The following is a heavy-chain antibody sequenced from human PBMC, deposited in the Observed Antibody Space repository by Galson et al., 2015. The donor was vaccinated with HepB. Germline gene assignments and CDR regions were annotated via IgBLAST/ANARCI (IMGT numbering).Heavy chain of an antibody. D-gene: IGHD6-13*01. Sequence: SVKVSCKASGGTFSSYAISWVRQAPGQGLEWMGGIIPIFGTANYAQKFRGRVTITADESTSTAYMELSSLRSEDTAVYYCARGRETFKYSSSWYNLDYWGQGTLVTVSS. CDR1: GGTFSSYA. CDR2: IIPIFGTA. CDR3: ARGRETFKYSSSWYNLDY. J-gene: IGHJ4*02. V-gene: IGHV1-69*13.